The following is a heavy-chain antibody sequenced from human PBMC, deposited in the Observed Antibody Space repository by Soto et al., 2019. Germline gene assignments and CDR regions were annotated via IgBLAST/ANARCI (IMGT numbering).Heavy chain of an antibody. Sequence: WDTLSLTCTVSVGSVSSGSYYWSWIRQPPGKGLEGIGYIYYSGSSNYNPSLKSRVTISVDTSKNQFSLKLSSVNAADTAVYYCARVRAMTKVXTYYYYYGTDVWGPGTXVTVYS. J-gene: IGHJ6*02. V-gene: IGHV4-61*01. CDR3: ARVRAMTKVXTYYYYYGTDV. CDR2: IYYSGSS. D-gene: IGHD4-4*01. CDR1: VGSVSSGSYY.